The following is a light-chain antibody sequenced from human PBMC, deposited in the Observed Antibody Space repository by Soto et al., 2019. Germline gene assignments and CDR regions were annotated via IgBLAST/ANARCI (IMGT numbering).Light chain of an antibody. Sequence: DFQMTQSPSTLSASVGDRVTITCRASQTTTAWVAWYQQKPGKAPKLLIYKTSSLESGVPSRFSGSGSGTEFTLTISSLQPDDLATYFCQQYNPYSYTFGQGTKLEIK. J-gene: IGKJ2*01. CDR1: QTTTAW. V-gene: IGKV1-5*03. CDR2: KTS. CDR3: QQYNPYSYT.